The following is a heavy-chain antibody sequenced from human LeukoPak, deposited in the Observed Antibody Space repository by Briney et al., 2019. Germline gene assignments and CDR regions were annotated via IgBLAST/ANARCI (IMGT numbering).Heavy chain of an antibody. CDR3: VYSSGYYCFDY. V-gene: IGHV3-23*01. CDR2: ISGSGGST. D-gene: IGHD3-22*01. J-gene: IGHJ4*02. CDR1: GFTFNNYA. Sequence: PGGSLRLSCAASGFTFNNYAMSWVRQAPGKGLEWVSAISGSGGSTYYADSVKGRFIISRDNSKNTLYLQMNSLRAEDTAVYYCVYSSGYYCFDYWGQGTLVTVSS.